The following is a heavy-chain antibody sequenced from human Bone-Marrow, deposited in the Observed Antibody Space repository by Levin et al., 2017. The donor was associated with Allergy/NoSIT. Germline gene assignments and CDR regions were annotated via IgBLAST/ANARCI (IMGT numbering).Heavy chain of an antibody. Sequence: PGGSLRLSCAASGFAFSDSYMSWIRQAPGRGLQWLGYISSSGDYTNYADSVKGQYTISRDNAKNLLYLHLNSLGAEDTAVYFCARPSYYGDYYFDSWGQGTLVTVSS. CDR3: ARPSYYGDYYFDS. CDR1: GFAFSDSY. V-gene: IGHV3-11*03. J-gene: IGHJ4*02. CDR2: ISSSGDYT. D-gene: IGHD4-17*01.